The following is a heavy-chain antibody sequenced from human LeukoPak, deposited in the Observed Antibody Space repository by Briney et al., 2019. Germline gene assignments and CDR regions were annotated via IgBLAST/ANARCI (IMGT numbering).Heavy chain of an antibody. D-gene: IGHD6-19*01. J-gene: IGHJ4*02. CDR2: IYYSGST. CDR3: ARGYSSGWYYFDY. Sequence: PSETLSLTCTVSGGSISSSSYYWGWIRQPPGKGLEWIGSIYYSGSTYCNPSLKSRVTISVDTSKNQFSLKLSSVTAADTAVYYCARGYSSGWYYFDYWGRGTLVTVSS. CDR1: GGSISSSSYY. V-gene: IGHV4-39*01.